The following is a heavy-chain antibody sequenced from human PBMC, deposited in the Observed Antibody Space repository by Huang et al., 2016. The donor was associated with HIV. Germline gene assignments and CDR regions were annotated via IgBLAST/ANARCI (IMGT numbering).Heavy chain of an antibody. CDR1: DFDFSSYW. V-gene: IGHV3-7*01. Sequence: EVQLVESGGGLVQPGGSLRLFCAASDFDFSSYWMMWLRQVPGKGLEWVASIREDSGQKDDLDSVKGRFFISRDNPKKSLYLQMNNLRAEDAAVYYCARDPFIKAFDIWGQGTLVTVSS. CDR3: ARDPFIKAFDI. CDR2: IREDSGQK. J-gene: IGHJ3*02.